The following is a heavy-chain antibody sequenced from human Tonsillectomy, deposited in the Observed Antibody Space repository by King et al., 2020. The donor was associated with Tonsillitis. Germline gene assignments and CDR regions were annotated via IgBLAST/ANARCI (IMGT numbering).Heavy chain of an antibody. CDR1: GFTFSSYG. Sequence: LVQSGGGVVQPGRSLRLSCAASGFTFSSYGMHWVRQAPGKGLEWVAVISYDGSNKYYADSVKGRFTISRDNSKNTLYLQMNSLRAEDTAVYYCAKDYVWGSYRYSAFDIWGQGKMVTVSS. CDR3: AKDYVWGSYRYSAFDI. CDR2: ISYDGSNK. V-gene: IGHV3-30*18. D-gene: IGHD3-16*02. J-gene: IGHJ3*02.